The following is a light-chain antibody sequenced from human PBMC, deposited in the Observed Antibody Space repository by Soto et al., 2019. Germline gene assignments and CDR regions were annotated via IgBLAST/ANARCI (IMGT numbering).Light chain of an antibody. CDR2: EVR. V-gene: IGLV2-14*01. CDR3: SSYTNSYTWV. Sequence: QSALTQPASVSGSPGQSITISCTGTTSDVGGYNFVSWYQQHPGKAPKLMIYEVRNRPSGVSNRFSGSKSGNTASLTISGLQAEDEADYYCSSYTNSYTWVFGGGTKLTVL. J-gene: IGLJ3*02. CDR1: TSDVGGYNF.